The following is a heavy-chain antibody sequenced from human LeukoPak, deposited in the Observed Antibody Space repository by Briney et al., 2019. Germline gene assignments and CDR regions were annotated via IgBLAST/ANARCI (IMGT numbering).Heavy chain of an antibody. Sequence: VGSLRLSCAASGFTFSSYAMNWVRQAPGKGLEWVSVISGSGDTTFYADSVKGRFTISKDNSKNTLYLQMNNLRAEDTAVYYCAKEARSFHYDSSGSVDYWGQGTLVTVSS. CDR3: AKEARSFHYDSSGSVDY. CDR2: ISGSGDTT. J-gene: IGHJ4*02. CDR1: GFTFSSYA. V-gene: IGHV3-23*01. D-gene: IGHD3-22*01.